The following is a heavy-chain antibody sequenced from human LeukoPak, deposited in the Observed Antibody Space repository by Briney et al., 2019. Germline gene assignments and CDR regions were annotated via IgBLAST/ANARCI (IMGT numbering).Heavy chain of an antibody. Sequence: SQTLSLTCTVSGGSISSGGYYWSWIRQHPGKGLEWIGYIYYGGSTYYNPSLKSRVTISVDTSKNQSSLKLSSVTAADTAVYYCARVARGTTVEFDYWGQGTLVTVPS. V-gene: IGHV4-31*03. J-gene: IGHJ4*02. CDR2: IYYGGST. CDR1: GGSISSGGYY. CDR3: ARVARGTTVEFDY. D-gene: IGHD4-23*01.